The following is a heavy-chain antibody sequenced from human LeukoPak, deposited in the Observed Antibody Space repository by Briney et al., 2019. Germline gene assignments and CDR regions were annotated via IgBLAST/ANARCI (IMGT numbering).Heavy chain of an antibody. CDR1: GYTFTGYY. CDR2: INPNSGGT. Sequence: ASVKVSCKASGYTFTGYYMHWVRQAPGQGLEWIGWINPNSGGTNYAQKFQGRVTMTRDTSISTAYMDLGGLRSDDTAVYYCARVLFNSGYDYWGQGSLVTVSS. V-gene: IGHV1-2*02. D-gene: IGHD3-9*01. J-gene: IGHJ4*02. CDR3: ARVLFNSGYDY.